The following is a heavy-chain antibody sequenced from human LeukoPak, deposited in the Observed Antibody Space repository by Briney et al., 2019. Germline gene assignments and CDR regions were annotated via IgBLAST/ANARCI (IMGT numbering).Heavy chain of an antibody. J-gene: IGHJ4*02. Sequence: GGSLRLSCAASGFTFSSYWMTWVRQAPGKGLEWVANIKRDGSEKHYVDSVKGRFTTSRDNAKNSMFLQMSSLRAEDTAVYYCARGGRPDYWGQGTLVTVS. CDR3: ARGGRPDY. CDR1: GFTFSSYW. D-gene: IGHD3-10*01. V-gene: IGHV3-7*01. CDR2: IKRDGSEK.